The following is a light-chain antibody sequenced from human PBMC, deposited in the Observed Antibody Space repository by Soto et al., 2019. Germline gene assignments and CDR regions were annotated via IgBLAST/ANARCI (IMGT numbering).Light chain of an antibody. CDR3: LLYYGGAQLV. V-gene: IGLV7-43*01. CDR1: TGAVTSGNY. Sequence: QAVVTQEPSLTVSPGGTVTLTCASSTGAVTSGNYPSWFQQKPGQTPRTLIYTTNSRQSWTPARVSGSLLGGKAALTLSGVQPEDEAEYYCLLYYGGAQLVFGGGTKLTVL. CDR2: TTN. J-gene: IGLJ3*02.